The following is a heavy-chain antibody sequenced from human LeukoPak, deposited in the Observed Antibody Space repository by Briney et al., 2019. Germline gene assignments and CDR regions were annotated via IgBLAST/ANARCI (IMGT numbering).Heavy chain of an antibody. Sequence: GGSLRLSCTASGFTFGDYAMSGVRQAPGKGLEGVGCIRSKAYGGTTEYAASVKGRFTISRDDSKSIAYLQMNSLKTEDTAVYYCTRDGGPRVGAGFDYWGQGTLVTVPS. V-gene: IGHV3-49*04. CDR3: TRDGGPRVGAGFDY. J-gene: IGHJ4*02. CDR2: IRSKAYGGTT. D-gene: IGHD1-26*01. CDR1: GFTFGDYA.